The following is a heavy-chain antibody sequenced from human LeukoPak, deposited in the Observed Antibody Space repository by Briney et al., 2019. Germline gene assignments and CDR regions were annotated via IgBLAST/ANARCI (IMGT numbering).Heavy chain of an antibody. V-gene: IGHV3-30-3*01. CDR3: ARDYCSGGSCYQDY. CDR2: ISYDGSNK. Sequence: GRSLTLSCAASGFTLSSYAMHWVRQAPGKGLEWVAVISYDGSNKYYADSVKGRFTISRDNSKNTLYLQMNGLRAEDTAVYYCARDYCSGGSCYQDYWGQGTLVTVSS. D-gene: IGHD2-15*01. CDR1: GFTLSSYA. J-gene: IGHJ4*02.